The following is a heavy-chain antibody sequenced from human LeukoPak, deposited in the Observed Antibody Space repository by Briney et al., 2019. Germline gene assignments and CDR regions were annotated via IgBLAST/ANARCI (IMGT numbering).Heavy chain of an antibody. Sequence: GASVKVSCKASGGTFSRLTISWVRQAPGQGFEWMGGITPIFGTVNFAQKFQGRVSITADESTSTAFMELSSLRSEDTAVYYCAREWGLESSGYYYAYWGQGTLVTVSS. CDR2: ITPIFGTV. CDR1: GGTFSRLT. J-gene: IGHJ4*02. D-gene: IGHD3-22*01. V-gene: IGHV1-69*13. CDR3: AREWGLESSGYYYAY.